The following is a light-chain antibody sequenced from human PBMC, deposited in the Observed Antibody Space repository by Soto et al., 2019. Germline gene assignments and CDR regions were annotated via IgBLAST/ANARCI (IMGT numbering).Light chain of an antibody. Sequence: QSVTISCSGTTSDVGGYHYVSWYQLHPGKAPKLMIYDGTTRPSGVPDRFSGSKSGNTASLTISGLQAEDEADYHCCSYAGNYTLVFGGGTKLTVL. CDR3: CSYAGNYTLV. V-gene: IGLV2-11*03. CDR2: DGT. CDR1: TSDVGGYHY. J-gene: IGLJ2*01.